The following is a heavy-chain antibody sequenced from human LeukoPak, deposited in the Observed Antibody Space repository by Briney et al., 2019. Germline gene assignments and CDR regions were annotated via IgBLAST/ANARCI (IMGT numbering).Heavy chain of an antibody. CDR2: ISDSGGNT. CDR3: AKELRSISATTGFDY. D-gene: IGHD1-20*01. J-gene: IGHJ4*02. Sequence: PGGSLRLSCAASGFTFSNFHMTWVRQSPGKGLEWVSAISDSGGNTWYADSMKGRFTISRDNSKNTVYLQMNSLRAEDTAVYYCAKELRSISATTGFDYWGQGTLVTVSS. CDR1: GFTFSNFH. V-gene: IGHV3-23*01.